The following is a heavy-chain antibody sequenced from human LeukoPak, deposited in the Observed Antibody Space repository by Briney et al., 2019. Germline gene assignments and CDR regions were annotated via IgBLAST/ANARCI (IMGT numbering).Heavy chain of an antibody. D-gene: IGHD6-25*01. CDR2: IEQDGSEK. J-gene: IGHJ4*02. Sequence: PGGSLRLSCAASGFTFSTYWMSWVRQAPGKGLEWVANIEQDGSEKYYVDSVKGRFTISRDSSKNAVYLQMNSLRAEDTAVYYCARDRQRAAAYYFDHWGQGTLVTVSS. CDR1: GFTFSTYW. V-gene: IGHV3-7*01. CDR3: ARDRQRAAAYYFDH.